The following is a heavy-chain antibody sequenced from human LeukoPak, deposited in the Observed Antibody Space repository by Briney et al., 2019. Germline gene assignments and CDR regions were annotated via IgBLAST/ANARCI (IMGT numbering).Heavy chain of an antibody. CDR2: IKWNGGST. CDR1: GFTFDDYG. CDR3: ARSADYDILTGPNYYYYMDV. J-gene: IGHJ6*03. Sequence: GGSLRLSCAASGFTFDDYGMSWVRQAPGKGLEWVSGIKWNGGSTGYADSVKGRFTISRDNAKNSLYLQMNSLRAEDTALYYCARSADYDILTGPNYYYYMDVWGKGTTVTVSS. D-gene: IGHD3-9*01. V-gene: IGHV3-20*04.